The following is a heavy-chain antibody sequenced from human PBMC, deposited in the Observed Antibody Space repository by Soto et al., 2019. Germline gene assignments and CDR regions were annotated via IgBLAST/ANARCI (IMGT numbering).Heavy chain of an antibody. CDR1: GFTVSSNY. J-gene: IGHJ6*03. CDR2: IYTGGST. Sequence: GGSLRLSCAASGFTVSSNYMSWVRQAPGKGLEWVSVIYTGGSTYYADSVKGRFTISRDNSKNTLYLQMNSLRAEDTAVYYCARILKDSSGWSPGYYYYMDVWGKGTTVTVSS. CDR3: ARILKDSSGWSPGYYYYMDV. V-gene: IGHV3-66*01. D-gene: IGHD6-19*01.